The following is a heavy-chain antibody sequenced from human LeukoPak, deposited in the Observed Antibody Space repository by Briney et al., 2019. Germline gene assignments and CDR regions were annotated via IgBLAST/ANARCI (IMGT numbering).Heavy chain of an antibody. CDR1: GFTFDDYA. Sequence: PGGSLRLSCTASGFTFDDYAMHWVRQAPAKSLEWVSLISVDGGTTDYAHSVKGRFTISRDNRRNSLYLHMNSLRTEDTALYFCAKVYVGSWYAYDHWGQGTLVTVSS. CDR2: ISVDGGTT. CDR3: AKVYVGSWYAYDH. J-gene: IGHJ4*02. D-gene: IGHD6-13*01. V-gene: IGHV3-43*02.